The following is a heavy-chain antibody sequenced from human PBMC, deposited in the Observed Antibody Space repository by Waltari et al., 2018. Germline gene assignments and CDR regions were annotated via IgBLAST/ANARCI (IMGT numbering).Heavy chain of an antibody. CDR1: GCSFSSYY. V-gene: IGHV4-59*01. CDR2: IYYSGST. J-gene: IGHJ4*02. D-gene: IGHD3-16*01. CDR3: ARDRRGDYFDY. Sequence: QVQLQESGPGLVMPSETLSLTCTVSGCSFSSYYWSWIRQPPGKGLEWIGYIYYSGSTNYNPSLKSRVTISVDTSKNQFSLKLSSVTAADTAVYYCARDRRGDYFDYWGQGTLVTVSS.